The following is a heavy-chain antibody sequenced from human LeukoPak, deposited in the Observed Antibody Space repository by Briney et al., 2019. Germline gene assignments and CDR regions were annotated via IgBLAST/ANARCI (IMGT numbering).Heavy chain of an antibody. J-gene: IGHJ4*02. V-gene: IGHV3-48*03. CDR3: ARELGGYYDY. Sequence: PGGSLRLSCAASGFTFSSYEMNWVRQAPGKGLEWVSYISSSGSTVYYADSVKGRFTISRDNAKNSLCLQMNSLRAEDTAVYYCARELGGYYDYWGQGTLVTVSS. D-gene: IGHD3-22*01. CDR2: ISSSGSTV. CDR1: GFTFSSYE.